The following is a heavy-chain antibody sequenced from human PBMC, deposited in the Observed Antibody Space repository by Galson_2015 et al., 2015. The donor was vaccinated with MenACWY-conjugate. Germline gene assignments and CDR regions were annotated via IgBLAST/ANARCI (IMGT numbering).Heavy chain of an antibody. CDR2: INSHGGST. V-gene: IGHV3-64*02. Sequence: SLRLSCAASGFIFSYYPMHWVRQAPGKGLEYVSGINSHGGSTYYADSVKGRFTVSRDNSKNTLFLQMGSLRAEDMAVYYCARERYSSGNDGFDLWGQGRVVTVSS. J-gene: IGHJ3*01. D-gene: IGHD6-19*01. CDR1: GFIFSYYP. CDR3: ARERYSSGNDGFDL.